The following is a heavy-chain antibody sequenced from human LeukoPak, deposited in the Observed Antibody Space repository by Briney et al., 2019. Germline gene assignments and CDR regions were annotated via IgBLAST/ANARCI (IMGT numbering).Heavy chain of an antibody. CDR2: INPNSGGT. J-gene: IGHJ3*02. CDR1: GYTFTGYY. CDR3: ARDSGGYCSLSSCSSVAFEI. V-gene: IGHV1-2*06. D-gene: IGHD2-2*01. Sequence: ASVKVSCKASGYTFTGYYMHWVRQAPGQGLEWMGRINPNSGGTNYAQKFQGRVAMTRDTSISTAYLEVSGLKSDDTAVYYCARDSGGYCSLSSCSSVAFEIWGQGTMVIVSS.